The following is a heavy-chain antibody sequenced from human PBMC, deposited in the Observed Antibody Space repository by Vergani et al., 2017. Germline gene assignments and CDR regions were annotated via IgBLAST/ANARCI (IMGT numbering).Heavy chain of an antibody. J-gene: IGHJ2*01. CDR2: SYNSGNG. CDR1: GDSIISRSYY. Sequence: QMQLQESGPGLVKASETLTLTCTVSGDSIISRSYYWGWIRQPPGKGLEWIGSSYNSGNGDSSSSLKSRVTISADTSKNQFSLRLTSVTAADTAVYYCASGKYYSXSTSHFRGRYFDVWGRGTLVTVPS. D-gene: IGHD3-16*01. CDR3: ASGKYYSXSTSHFRGRYFDV. V-gene: IGHV4-39*01.